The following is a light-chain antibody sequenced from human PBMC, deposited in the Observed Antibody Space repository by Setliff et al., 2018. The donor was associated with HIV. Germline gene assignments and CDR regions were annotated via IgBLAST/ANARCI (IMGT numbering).Light chain of an antibody. CDR1: HSNIGSNT. J-gene: IGLJ1*01. CDR2: NND. CDR3: AAWDVGLNAFYV. V-gene: IGLV1-44*01. Sequence: QSALTQPPSTSGTPGHRVIISCSGSHSNIGSNTVNWFRQLPGTAPELLIYNNDQRPSGVPDRFSGSKSGTSASLAISGLQSEDEAEYYCAAWDVGLNAFYVFGTGTK.